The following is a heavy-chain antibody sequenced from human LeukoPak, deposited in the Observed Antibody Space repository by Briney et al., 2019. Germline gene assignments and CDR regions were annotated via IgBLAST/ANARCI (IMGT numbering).Heavy chain of an antibody. Sequence: GGSLRLSCAASGFTFSSYGMHWVRQAPGKGLEWVAVIWYDGSDKYYADSVKGRFTISRDNSKNTLYLQMNSLRAEDTAVYYCASRGYSYGPDYWGQGTLVTVSS. CDR2: IWYDGSDK. J-gene: IGHJ4*02. CDR1: GFTFSSYG. CDR3: ASRGYSYGPDY. D-gene: IGHD5-18*01. V-gene: IGHV3-33*01.